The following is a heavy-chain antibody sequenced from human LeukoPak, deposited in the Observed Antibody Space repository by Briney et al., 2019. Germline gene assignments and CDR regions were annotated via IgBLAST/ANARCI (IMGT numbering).Heavy chain of an antibody. CDR1: GYSFTENY. CDR2: VNPNSGGT. Sequence: ASVKVSCKASGYSFTENYIHWVRQAPGQGLEWLGWVNPNSGGTHYAQNFQGRVTMARDTSTGTAYMELSSLRSDDTAMYYCARASATTGYGLDVWGQGTTVTVSS. D-gene: IGHD3-9*01. V-gene: IGHV1-2*02. CDR3: ARASATTGYGLDV. J-gene: IGHJ6*02.